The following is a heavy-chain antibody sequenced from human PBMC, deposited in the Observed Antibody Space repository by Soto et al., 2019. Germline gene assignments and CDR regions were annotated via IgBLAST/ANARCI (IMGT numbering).Heavy chain of an antibody. V-gene: IGHV4-61*01. CDR2: IYYSGST. J-gene: IGHJ5*02. CDR3: ARAIRYCISTSCYACWFAP. D-gene: IGHD2-2*01. Sequence: SETLSLTCTVSGGSVSSGSYYWSWIRQPPGKGLEWIGYIYYSGSTNYNPSLEGRVTISVDTSKNQFSLKLSSVTAADTAVYYCARAIRYCISTSCYACWFAPWGQGTLDPVSS. CDR1: GGSVSSGSYY.